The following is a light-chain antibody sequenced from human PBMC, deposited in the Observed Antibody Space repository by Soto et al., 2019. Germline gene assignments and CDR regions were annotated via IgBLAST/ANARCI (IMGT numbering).Light chain of an antibody. CDR2: TTN. V-gene: IGLV1-44*01. Sequence: QSVLTQPPSASGAPGQRVAISCSGSSPNIGTSSVHWFQQLPGTAPKLLISTTNQRPSGVPERFSGSKSGTSASLAISGLQSEDEADYYCAAWDDSLNGHVFGTGTRSPS. CDR1: SPNIGTSS. J-gene: IGLJ1*01. CDR3: AAWDDSLNGHV.